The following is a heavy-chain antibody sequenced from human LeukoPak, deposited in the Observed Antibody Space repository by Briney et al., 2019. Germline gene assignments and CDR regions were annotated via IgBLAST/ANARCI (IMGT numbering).Heavy chain of an antibody. CDR1: GFTFRDSA. V-gene: IGHV3-11*04. CDR2: ILNSGTTT. J-gene: IGHJ4*02. Sequence: PGGSLRLSCAASGFTFRDSAMNWVRQAPGKGLEWVSYILNSGTTTYYADSVKGRFTISRDNAKNSLYLQMNSLRAEDTGVYYCARDPPDYWGQGILVTVSS. CDR3: ARDPPDY.